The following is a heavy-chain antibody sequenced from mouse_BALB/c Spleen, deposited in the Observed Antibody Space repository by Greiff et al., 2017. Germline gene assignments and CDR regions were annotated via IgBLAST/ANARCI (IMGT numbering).Heavy chain of an antibody. V-gene: IGHV1-5*01. J-gene: IGHJ2*01. CDR2: IDPGNSDT. D-gene: IGHD2-4*01. CDR1: GYTFTSYW. CDR3: TRVISTTGDY. Sequence: EVQLVESGTVLARSGASVKMSCTASGYTFTSYWMHWVKQRPGQGLEWIGAIDPGNSDTSYYQKFKGKAKLTAVTSSSTAYMELSSLTNEDSAVYYCTRVISTTGDYWGQGTTLTVSA.